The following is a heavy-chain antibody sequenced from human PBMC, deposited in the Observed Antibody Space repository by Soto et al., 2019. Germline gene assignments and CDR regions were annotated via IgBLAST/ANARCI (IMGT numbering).Heavy chain of an antibody. CDR2: ISYDGSNK. D-gene: IGHD2-15*01. J-gene: IGHJ4*02. CDR1: GFTFSSYG. Sequence: VQLVESGGGVVQPGRSLRLSCAASGFTFSSYGMHWVRQAPGKGLEWVAVISYDGSNKYYADSVKGRFTISRDNSKNTLYLQMNSLRAEDTAVYYCAKDQLGYCSGGSCYSGRLDYWGQGTLVTVSS. CDR3: AKDQLGYCSGGSCYSGRLDY. V-gene: IGHV3-30*18.